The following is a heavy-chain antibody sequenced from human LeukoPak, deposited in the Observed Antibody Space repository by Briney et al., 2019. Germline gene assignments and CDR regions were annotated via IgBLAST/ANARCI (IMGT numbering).Heavy chain of an antibody. V-gene: IGHV1-69*10. J-gene: IGHJ4*02. Sequence: XXXGGIIPLLGIANYAQNFRGRVTIPADKSTSTAYMELSSLRSEDTAVYYCARDGTLRYFDWGMWGQGTLVTVSS. D-gene: IGHD3-9*01. CDR2: IIPLLGIA. CDR3: ARDGTLRYFDWGM.